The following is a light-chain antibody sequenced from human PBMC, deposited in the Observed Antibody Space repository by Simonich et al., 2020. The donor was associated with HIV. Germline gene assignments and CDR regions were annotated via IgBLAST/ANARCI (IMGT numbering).Light chain of an antibody. Sequence: EIVMTQSPDSLAVYVGERATVNCKSSQSVLYSSNNKDYLAWYQQKPGQHPKLLTYSASTRESGCPDRFRGSGSGTDFTLTISSLQAEDVAVYYCQQYYSTPLTFGEGTKVEIK. CDR1: QSVLYSSNNKDY. J-gene: IGKJ4*01. CDR3: QQYYSTPLT. V-gene: IGKV4-1*01. CDR2: SAS.